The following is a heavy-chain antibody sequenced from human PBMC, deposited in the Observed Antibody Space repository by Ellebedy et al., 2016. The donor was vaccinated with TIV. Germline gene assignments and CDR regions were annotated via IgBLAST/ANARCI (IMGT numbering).Heavy chain of an antibody. V-gene: IGHV4-39*07. Sequence: MPSETLSLTCTVSGGSISSSSYYWGWIRQPPGKGLEWIGSIYYSGSTYYNPSLKSRVTISVDTSKNQFSLKLSSVTAADTAVYYCARGRPLIEGSGSYPSWFDPWGQGTLVTVSS. J-gene: IGHJ5*02. CDR1: GGSISSSSYY. D-gene: IGHD3-10*01. CDR3: ARGRPLIEGSGSYPSWFDP. CDR2: IYYSGST.